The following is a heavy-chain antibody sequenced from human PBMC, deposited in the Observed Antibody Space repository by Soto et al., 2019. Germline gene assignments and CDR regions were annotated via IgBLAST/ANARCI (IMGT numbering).Heavy chain of an antibody. CDR3: ARWGYDILTDGSGDYFDY. D-gene: IGHD3-9*01. V-gene: IGHV4-59*01. Sequence: SETLSLTCTVSGGSISSYFWSWIRQPPGKGLEWIGYIYYSGSPNYNPSLKSRVTISVDTSKNQFSLKLSSVTAADTAVYYCARWGYDILTDGSGDYFDYWGQGTLVTVSS. CDR2: IYYSGSP. CDR1: GGSISSYF. J-gene: IGHJ4*02.